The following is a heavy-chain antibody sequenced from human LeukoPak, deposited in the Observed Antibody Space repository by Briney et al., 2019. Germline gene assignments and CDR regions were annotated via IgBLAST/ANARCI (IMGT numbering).Heavy chain of an antibody. D-gene: IGHD3-3*01. CDR3: ARAAPHYDFWSGYYKGYFDY. V-gene: IGHV1-18*01. CDR2: ISAHNGNT. Sequence: ASVKVSCKASGYTFTSYGITWVRQAPGQGLEWMGWISAHNGNTNYPQKLQGRVTMTTDTSTSTAYMELRSLRSDDTAVYYCARAAPHYDFWSGYYKGYFDYWGQGTLVTVSS. CDR1: GYTFTSYG. J-gene: IGHJ4*02.